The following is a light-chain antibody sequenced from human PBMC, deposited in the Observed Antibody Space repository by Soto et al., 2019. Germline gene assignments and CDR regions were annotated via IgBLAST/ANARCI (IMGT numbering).Light chain of an antibody. Sequence: DIVLTQSPGTLSLSPGERATLSCRASQSVSSSYLAWYQQKPGQAPRLLIYGASIRATGIPDRFSGSVSGTDFTLTISGLEPAAFAVYYCQPYGSSPLPFGGGTKVEIK. CDR1: QSVSSSY. J-gene: IGKJ4*01. CDR2: GAS. CDR3: QPYGSSPLP. V-gene: IGKV3-20*01.